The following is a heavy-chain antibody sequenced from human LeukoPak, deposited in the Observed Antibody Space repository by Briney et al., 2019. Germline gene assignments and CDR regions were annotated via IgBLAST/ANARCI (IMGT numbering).Heavy chain of an antibody. J-gene: IGHJ6*04. V-gene: IGHV3-30*04. D-gene: IGHD1-1*01. CDR2: ISYDGSDK. CDR3: ASDLERGMDV. CDR1: GFTFSTYA. Sequence: GGSLRLSCAASGFTFSTYAMHWVRQAPGKGLEWVAVISYDGSDKYYADSGKGRFTIPRDNSKNPLFLQMNSLRGEDPAVYYCASDLERGMDVWGKGTTVTVYS.